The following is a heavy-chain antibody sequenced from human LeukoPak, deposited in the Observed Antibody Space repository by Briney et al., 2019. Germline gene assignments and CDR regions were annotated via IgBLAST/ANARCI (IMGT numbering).Heavy chain of an antibody. V-gene: IGHV3-53*01. Sequence: GGSLRLSCAASGFTVSSNYMNWVRQAPGKGLEWVSVIYGGGNIYYADSVRGRFTISRDNSKNTLYLQMNSLRAEDTAVYYCARGAGYNYPYYFDYWGQGTLVTVSS. CDR1: GFTVSSNY. J-gene: IGHJ4*02. D-gene: IGHD5-24*01. CDR3: ARGAGYNYPYYFDY. CDR2: IYGGGNI.